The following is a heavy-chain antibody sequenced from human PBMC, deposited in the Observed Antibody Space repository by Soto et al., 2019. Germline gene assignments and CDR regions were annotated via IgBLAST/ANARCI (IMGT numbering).Heavy chain of an antibody. CDR2: IDPSDSYT. Sequence: GESLKISCKGSGYRFTRYLISWVRQMPGKGLEWMGRIDPSDSYTNYSPSFQGHVTISADKSISTAYLQWSTLKASDTAMYYCARRTYDSSGYPSGFDYWGQGTLVTVSS. J-gene: IGHJ4*02. D-gene: IGHD3-22*01. CDR3: ARRTYDSSGYPSGFDY. CDR1: GYRFTRYL. V-gene: IGHV5-10-1*01.